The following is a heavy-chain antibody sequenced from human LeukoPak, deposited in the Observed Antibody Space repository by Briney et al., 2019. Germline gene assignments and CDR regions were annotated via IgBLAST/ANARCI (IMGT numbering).Heavy chain of an antibody. Sequence: SETLSLTCAVYGGSFSGYYWSWIRQPPGKGLEWIGEINHSGSTNYNPSLKSRVTISVDTSKNQFSLKLSSVTAADTAVYYCARGRIHDYGGTSPDYWGQGTLVTVSS. J-gene: IGHJ4*02. CDR1: GGSFSGYY. CDR2: INHSGST. V-gene: IGHV4-34*01. D-gene: IGHD4-23*01. CDR3: ARGRIHDYGGTSPDY.